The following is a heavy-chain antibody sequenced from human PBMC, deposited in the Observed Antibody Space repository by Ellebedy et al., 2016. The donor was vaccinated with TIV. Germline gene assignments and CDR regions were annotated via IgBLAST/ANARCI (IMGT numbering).Heavy chain of an antibody. V-gene: IGHV3-30-3*01. CDR3: AKDEGYGSGRPHFDY. CDR1: TFTFSTYA. D-gene: IGHD3-10*01. J-gene: IGHJ4*02. Sequence: GESLKISCVASTFTFSTYAAHWVRQAPGKGLEWVAVMSYDGNTQYYAESVRGRFTVSRDNSNNALFLQMNGLRVEDTAVYYCAKDEGYGSGRPHFDYWGQGTLVTVSS. CDR2: MSYDGNTQ.